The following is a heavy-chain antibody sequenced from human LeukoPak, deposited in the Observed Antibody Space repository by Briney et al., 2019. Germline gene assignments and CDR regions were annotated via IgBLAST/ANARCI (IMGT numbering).Heavy chain of an antibody. CDR3: TTAALMGDAFDI. D-gene: IGHD2-8*01. CDR2: IKSKTDGGTT. J-gene: IGHJ3*02. Sequence: PGGSLRLSCAASGFTFSNAWMSWVRQAPGKGLEWVGRIKSKTDGGTTDYAAPVKGRFTISRDDSKNTLYLQMNSLKTEDTAVYYCTTAALMGDAFDIWGQGTMVTVSS. V-gene: IGHV3-15*01. CDR1: GFTFSNAW.